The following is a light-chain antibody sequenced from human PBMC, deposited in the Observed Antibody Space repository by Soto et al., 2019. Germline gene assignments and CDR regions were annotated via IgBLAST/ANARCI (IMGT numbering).Light chain of an antibody. CDR1: QSVSIY. CDR2: DAS. Sequence: EIVLTQSPATLSLSPGERATLSCRASQSVSIYLAWYQQKPGQAPRLLIYDASKRATGIPARFSGGGSGTDFTLTISSLEPEDFAVYHCQQRNSWLWTFGQGTKVEI. V-gene: IGKV3-11*01. J-gene: IGKJ1*01. CDR3: QQRNSWLWT.